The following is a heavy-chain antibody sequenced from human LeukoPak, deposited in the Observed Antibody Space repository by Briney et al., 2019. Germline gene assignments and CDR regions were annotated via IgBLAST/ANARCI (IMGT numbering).Heavy chain of an antibody. CDR2: INHSGST. D-gene: IGHD3-10*01. CDR3: ARDRPDYYYGSGSDGLNLDY. J-gene: IGHJ4*02. V-gene: IGHV4-34*01. Sequence: SETLSLTCAVYGGSFSGYYWSWIRQPPGKGLEWIGEINHSGSTNYNPSLKSRVTISVDTSKNQFSLKLSSVTAADTAVYYCARDRPDYYYGSGSDGLNLDYWGQGTLVTVSS. CDR1: GGSFSGYY.